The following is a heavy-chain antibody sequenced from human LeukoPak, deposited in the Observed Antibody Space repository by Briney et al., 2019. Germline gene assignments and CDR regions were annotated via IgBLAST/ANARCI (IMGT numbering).Heavy chain of an antibody. CDR2: IYYSGST. D-gene: IGHD3-3*01. J-gene: IGHJ6*03. CDR1: GGSISSSSYY. Sequence: KPSETLSLTCTVSGGSISSSSYYWGWIRQPPGKGLEWIGSIYYSGSTYYNPSLKSRVTISVDTSKNQFSLKLSSVTAADTAVYYCAREVRFLAYYYYMDVWGKGTTVTVSS. V-gene: IGHV4-39*07. CDR3: AREVRFLAYYYYMDV.